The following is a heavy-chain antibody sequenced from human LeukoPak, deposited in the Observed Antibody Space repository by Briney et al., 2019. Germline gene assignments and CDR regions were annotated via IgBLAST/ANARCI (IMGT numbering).Heavy chain of an antibody. V-gene: IGHV4-34*01. J-gene: IGHJ6*02. CDR3: ARGLGNSYGYSYYYYGMDV. Sequence: SETLSLTCAVYSGPFNGFYWTWIRQPPGRGPEWIGEIHHGGLTNYNPSLKSRATISVDTSKKQFSLNLTSVTAADTAVYYCARGLGNSYGYSYYYYGMDVWGQGTTVTVSS. D-gene: IGHD5-18*01. CDR2: IHHGGLT. CDR1: SGPFNGFY.